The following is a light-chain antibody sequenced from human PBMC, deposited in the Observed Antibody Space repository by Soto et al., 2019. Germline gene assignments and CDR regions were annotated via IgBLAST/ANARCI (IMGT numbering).Light chain of an antibody. J-gene: IGKJ1*01. CDR3: HQYGSSSWT. CDR1: QSVSSNY. Sequence: EIVLTQSPGTLSLSPGERATLSCRASQSVSSNYLAWYQQKPGQAPRLLIYGASSRATGIPDRFSGSGSGTDFTTTITRLEPEDFAVYYCHQYGSSSWTFGQGTKVDIK. V-gene: IGKV3-20*01. CDR2: GAS.